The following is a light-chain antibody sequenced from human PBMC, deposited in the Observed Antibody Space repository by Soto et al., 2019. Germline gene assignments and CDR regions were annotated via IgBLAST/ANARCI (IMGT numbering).Light chain of an antibody. J-gene: IGKJ2*01. V-gene: IGKV3-15*01. CDR1: QSVSSN. CDR2: GAS. Sequence: EIVMTQSPATLSVSAGERATLSCRASQSVSSNLAWYQQKPGQAPRLLIYGASTRATGFPARFSGSGSGTEFTLTITSLQSEDFAVYSCQQYNNWPPANTFGQGTKLEIK. CDR3: QQYNNWPPANT.